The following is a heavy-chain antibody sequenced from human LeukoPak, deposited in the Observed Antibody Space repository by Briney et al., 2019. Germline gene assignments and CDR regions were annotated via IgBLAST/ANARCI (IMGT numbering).Heavy chain of an antibody. Sequence: SETLSLTCTVSGGSISSSSYYWGWIRQPPGTGLEWIGSIYYSGSTYYDPSLKSRVTISVDTSKNQFSLTLSSVTAADTAVYYCARSRHCSSTSCYSFDYWGQGTLVTVSS. D-gene: IGHD2-2*01. V-gene: IGHV4-39*01. CDR2: IYYSGST. CDR3: ARSRHCSSTSCYSFDY. CDR1: GGSISSSSYY. J-gene: IGHJ4*02.